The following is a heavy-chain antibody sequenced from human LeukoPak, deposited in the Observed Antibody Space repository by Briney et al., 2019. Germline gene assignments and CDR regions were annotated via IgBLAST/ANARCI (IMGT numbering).Heavy chain of an antibody. D-gene: IGHD3-22*01. CDR1: GFTFSSYW. Sequence: PGGSLRLSCAASGFTFSSYWMSWVRQAPGKGLEWVANIKQDGSEKYYVDSVKGRFTISRDNAKNSLYLQMNSLRAEDTAVYYCAITPDYYDSSGYFDYWGQGTLVTVSS. CDR3: AITPDYYDSSGYFDY. J-gene: IGHJ4*02. CDR2: IKQDGSEK. V-gene: IGHV3-7*01.